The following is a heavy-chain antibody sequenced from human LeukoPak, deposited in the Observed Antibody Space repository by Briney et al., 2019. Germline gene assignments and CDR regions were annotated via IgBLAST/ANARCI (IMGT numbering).Heavy chain of an antibody. Sequence: GGSLRLSCAASGFIFSSHGMNWVRQAPGKGLEWVSGITPSGDITYYADSVKGRFTISRDNSKNTLYLQMNSLRAEDTAVYYCARGDGVRGSSGEDYWGQGTLVTVSS. CDR1: GFIFSSHG. J-gene: IGHJ4*02. CDR2: ITPSGDIT. D-gene: IGHD3-10*01. V-gene: IGHV3-23*01. CDR3: ARGDGVRGSSGEDY.